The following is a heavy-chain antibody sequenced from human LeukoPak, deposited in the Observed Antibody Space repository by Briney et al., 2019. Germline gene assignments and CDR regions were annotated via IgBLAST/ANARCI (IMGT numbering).Heavy chain of an antibody. J-gene: IGHJ4*02. CDR3: ARDRGDYYFDY. CDR2: IYYSGSTS. D-gene: IGHD2-21*02. V-gene: IGHV4-39*07. Sequence: SETLSLTCTVSGGSVSSRSYFWGWIRQPPGKGLDWIGKIYYSGSTSYYSPSLKSRVTISVDMSKNQFSLKVSSVTAADTAVYYCARDRGDYYFDYWGQGTLVTVSS. CDR1: GGSVSSRSYF.